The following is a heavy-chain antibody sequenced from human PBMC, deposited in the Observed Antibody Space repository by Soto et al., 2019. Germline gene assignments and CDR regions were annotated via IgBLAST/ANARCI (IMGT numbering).Heavy chain of an antibody. CDR3: ATVGVLVPAVMGGMDV. Sequence: ASVKVSCKASGYTFTSYGISWVRQAPGQGLEWMGWISAYNGNTNYAQKFQGRVTMTEDTSTDTAYMELSSLRSEDTAVYYCATVGVLVPAVMGGMDVWGQGTTVTVSS. V-gene: IGHV1-18*01. D-gene: IGHD2-2*01. J-gene: IGHJ6*02. CDR2: ISAYNGNT. CDR1: GYTFTSYG.